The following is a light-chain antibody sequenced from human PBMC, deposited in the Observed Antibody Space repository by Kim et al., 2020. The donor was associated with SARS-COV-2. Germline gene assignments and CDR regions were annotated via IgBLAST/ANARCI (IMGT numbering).Light chain of an antibody. Sequence: SPGERATLSCRASQSVSNNLVWYQQKPGQAPRLLIYGASTRATGVPARFSGSGSGTEFTLTISSLQSEDFAVYYCQQYNNWPPYTFGQGTKVDIK. CDR2: GAS. J-gene: IGKJ2*01. CDR3: QQYNNWPPYT. V-gene: IGKV3-15*01. CDR1: QSVSNN.